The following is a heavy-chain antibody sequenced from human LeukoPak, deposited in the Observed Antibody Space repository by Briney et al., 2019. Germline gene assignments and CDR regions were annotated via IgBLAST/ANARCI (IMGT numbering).Heavy chain of an antibody. CDR1: GGSISSSSYY. J-gene: IGHJ5*02. D-gene: IGHD3-3*01. Sequence: SETLSLTCTVSGGSISSSSYYWGWIRQPPGKGLEWIGSIYYTGGTYYNPSLKSRLTISVDTSKNQFSLKLTSVTAADTAVYYCARRFLGFDPWGQGTLVTVSS. V-gene: IGHV4-39*07. CDR2: IYYTGGT. CDR3: ARRFLGFDP.